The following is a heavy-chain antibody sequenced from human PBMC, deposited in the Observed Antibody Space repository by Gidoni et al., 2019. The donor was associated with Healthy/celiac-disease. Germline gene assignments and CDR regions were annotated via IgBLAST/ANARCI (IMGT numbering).Heavy chain of an antibody. CDR3: AKSGYCSGGSCYRSRYYYYYYMDV. CDR2: IRWNSGSI. D-gene: IGHD2-15*01. Sequence: EVQLVASGGGLVQPGRSLSLSCAASGFTFDDYAMPWVRQAPGKGLEWVSGIRWNSGSIGYADSVKGRFTISRDNAKNSLYLQMNSLRAEDTALYYCAKSGYCSGGSCYRSRYYYYYYMDVWGKGTTVTVSS. V-gene: IGHV3-9*01. J-gene: IGHJ6*03. CDR1: GFTFDDYA.